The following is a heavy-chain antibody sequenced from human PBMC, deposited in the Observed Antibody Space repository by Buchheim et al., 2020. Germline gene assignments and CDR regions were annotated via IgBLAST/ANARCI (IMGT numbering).Heavy chain of an antibody. V-gene: IGHV3-30-3*01. J-gene: IGHJ4*02. Sequence: QVQLVESGGGVVQPGRSLRLSCAASGFTFSSYAMHWVRQAPGKGLEWVAVIPYDGSNKYYADSVKGRFTISRDNAKNSLYLQMNSLRDEDTAVYYCARVEVGYCSSTSCYPPFDYWGQGTL. CDR2: IPYDGSNK. CDR3: ARVEVGYCSSTSCYPPFDY. D-gene: IGHD2-2*01. CDR1: GFTFSSYA.